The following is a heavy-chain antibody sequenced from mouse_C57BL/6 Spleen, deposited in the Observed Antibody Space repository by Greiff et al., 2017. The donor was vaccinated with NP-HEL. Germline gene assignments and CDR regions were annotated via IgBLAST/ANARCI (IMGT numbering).Heavy chain of an antibody. CDR3: TRGATGNFDY. CDR2: IDPETGGT. D-gene: IGHD3-1*01. Sequence: QVQLQQSGAELVRPGASVTLSCKASGYTFTDYEMHWVKQTPVHGLEWIGAIDPETGGTAYNQKFKGKAILTADKSSSTAYMELRSLTSEDSAVYCCTRGATGNFDYWGKGTTLTVSS. V-gene: IGHV1-15*01. J-gene: IGHJ2*01. CDR1: GYTFTDYE.